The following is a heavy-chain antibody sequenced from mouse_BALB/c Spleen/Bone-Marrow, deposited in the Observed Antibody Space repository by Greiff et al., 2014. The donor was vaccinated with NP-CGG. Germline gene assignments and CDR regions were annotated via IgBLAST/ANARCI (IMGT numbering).Heavy chain of an antibody. CDR1: GFNIKDTY. CDR2: IDPANGXX. D-gene: IGHD1-1*01. V-gene: IGHV14-3*02. CDR3: ARYDYGWYFYV. Sequence: EVQLQQSGAELVKPGASVKLSCTASGFNIKDTYMHWVKQRPEQGLEWIGRIDPANGXXXXXXXFXXXXTXTADTSSNTAYLQLSSLTSEDTAVYYCARYDYGWYFYVWGAGTTVTVSS. J-gene: IGHJ1*01.